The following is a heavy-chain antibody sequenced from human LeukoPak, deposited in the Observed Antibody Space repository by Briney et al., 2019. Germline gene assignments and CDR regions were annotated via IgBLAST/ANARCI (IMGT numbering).Heavy chain of an antibody. J-gene: IGHJ3*02. CDR1: CGSFSGYY. CDR3: ANLIVVPENAFDI. CDR2: INHSGST. D-gene: IGHD2-2*01. V-gene: IGHV4-34*01. Sequence: PSETLSLTCGVYCGSFSGYYWSWIREPPGKGLEWIGEINHSGSTNYNPSLKSRVTISVDTFKNQFSLKLSSVTAADTAVYYCANLIVVPENAFDIWGQGTMVTV.